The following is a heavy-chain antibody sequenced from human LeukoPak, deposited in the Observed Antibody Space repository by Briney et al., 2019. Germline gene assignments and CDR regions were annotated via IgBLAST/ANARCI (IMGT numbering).Heavy chain of an antibody. J-gene: IGHJ5*02. V-gene: IGHV4-59*01. CDR3: ARGSYYYGSGSGDWFDP. D-gene: IGHD3-10*01. CDR2: IYYSGST. CDR1: GGSISSYY. Sequence: SETLSLTCTVSGGSISSYYWSWIRQPPGKGLEWIGYIYYSGSTNYNPSLKSRVTISVDTSKNQFSLKLSSVTAADTAVYYCARGSYYYGSGSGDWFDPWGQGTLVTVSS.